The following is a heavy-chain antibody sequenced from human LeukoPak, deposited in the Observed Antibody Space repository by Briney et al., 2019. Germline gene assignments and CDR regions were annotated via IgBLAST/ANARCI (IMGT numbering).Heavy chain of an antibody. V-gene: IGHV3-48*01. CDR3: ASSGWYGNAFDI. J-gene: IGHJ3*02. CDR1: GFTFSSYN. D-gene: IGHD6-19*01. Sequence: GGSLRLSCAASGFTFSSYNMNWVRQAPGKGLEWVSYISSSSRTIYYADSVKGRFTISRDNAKNSLYLQMNSLRAEDTAVYYCASSGWYGNAFDIWGQGTMVTVSS. CDR2: ISSSSRTI.